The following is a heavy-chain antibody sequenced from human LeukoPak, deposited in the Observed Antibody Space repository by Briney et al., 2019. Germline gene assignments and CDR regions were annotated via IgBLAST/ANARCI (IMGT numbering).Heavy chain of an antibody. CDR1: GGSVSSGLDY. D-gene: IGHD3-9*01. CDR3: TRLSKGRYFDYIFHK. Sequence: SETLSLTCSVSGGSVSSGLDYWGWIRQPPGKGLEWVGNIYYTGSTYSNPSLKSRVTMSVDTSKNQFSLKMSSVTAADTAVYYCTRLSKGRYFDYIFHKWGHGGLFTVSS. V-gene: IGHV4-39*01. J-gene: IGHJ4*03. CDR2: IYYTGST.